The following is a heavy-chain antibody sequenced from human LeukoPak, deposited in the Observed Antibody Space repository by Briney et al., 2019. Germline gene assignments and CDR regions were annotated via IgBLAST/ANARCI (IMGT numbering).Heavy chain of an antibody. CDR3: ARGRWSSGYYRYYFDY. V-gene: IGHV3-66*01. J-gene: IGHJ4*02. CDR1: GFTVSSNY. D-gene: IGHD3-22*01. Sequence: GGSLRLSCAASGFTVSSNYMSWVRQAPGKGLEWVSVIYSGGSTNYADSVKGRFTISRDNSKNTLYLQMNSLRAEDTAVYYCARGRWSSGYYRYYFDYWGQGTLVTVSS. CDR2: IYSGGST.